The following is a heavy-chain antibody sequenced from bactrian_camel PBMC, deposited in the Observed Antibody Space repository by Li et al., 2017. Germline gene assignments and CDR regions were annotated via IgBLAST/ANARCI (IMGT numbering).Heavy chain of an antibody. V-gene: IGHV3S60*01. Sequence: HVQLVESGGGLVQPGGSLRLSCAASGFTFDDSDLDWYRKAPGNECELVSKISSDGTTYYADSVKGRFTISRDNAKNTLYLEMRGLKTEDAAVYYCATTTMDGSWFRDYWGQGTQVTVS. D-gene: IGHD6*01. J-gene: IGHJ4*01. CDR2: ISSDGTT. CDR1: GFTFDDSD. CDR3: ATTTMDGSWFRDY.